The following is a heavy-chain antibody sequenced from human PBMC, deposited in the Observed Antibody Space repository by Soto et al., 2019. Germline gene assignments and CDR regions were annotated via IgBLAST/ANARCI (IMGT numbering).Heavy chain of an antibody. CDR1: GGSFSYYY. D-gene: IGHD3-10*01. Sequence: SETLSLTCAVYGGSFSYYYWSWIRQPPGKGLEWIGEINHSGSTNYNPSLKSRVTISVDTSKNQFSLKLSSVTAADTAVYYCASIRITMVRGKVYWFDPWGQGTLVTVSS. CDR2: INHSGST. CDR3: ASIRITMVRGKVYWFDP. J-gene: IGHJ5*02. V-gene: IGHV4-34*01.